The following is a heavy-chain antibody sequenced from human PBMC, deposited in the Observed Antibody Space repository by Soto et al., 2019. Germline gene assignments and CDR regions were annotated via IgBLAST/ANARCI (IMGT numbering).Heavy chain of an antibody. Sequence: ASVKVSCKASGYTFTSYGISWVRQAPGQGLEWMGWISAYNGNTNYAQKIQGRVNMTTDTSTSTAYMELRSLSSDDTAVYYCARAPPVWGMDVWGQGTTVTVSS. D-gene: IGHD2-21*01. CDR1: GYTFTSYG. J-gene: IGHJ6*02. CDR2: ISAYNGNT. CDR3: ARAPPVWGMDV. V-gene: IGHV1-18*01.